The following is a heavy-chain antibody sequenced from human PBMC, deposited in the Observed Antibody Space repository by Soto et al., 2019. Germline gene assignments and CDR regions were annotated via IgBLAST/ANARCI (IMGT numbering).Heavy chain of an antibody. D-gene: IGHD6-13*01. CDR3: AKDQGSSWYEIDY. CDR2: FSVSGGST. Sequence: GGSLRLSCVASGFTFSSYAMSWVRQAPGKGLEWVSVFSVSGGSTYYADSVKGRFTISRDNSKNTLYLQMNSLRAEDTAVYYCAKDQGSSWYEIDYWGQGTLVTVSS. J-gene: IGHJ4*02. CDR1: GFTFSSYA. V-gene: IGHV3-23*01.